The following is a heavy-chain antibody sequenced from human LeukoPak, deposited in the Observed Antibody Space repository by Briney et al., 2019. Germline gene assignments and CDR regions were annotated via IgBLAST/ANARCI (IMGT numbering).Heavy chain of an antibody. V-gene: IGHV1-18*01. CDR2: ISAYNGNT. Sequence: GASVKVSCKASDYTFTSYGISWVRQAPGQGLEWMGWISAYNGNTNYAQKLQGRVTMTTDTSTSTAYMELRSLRSDDTVVYYCARYLDQLAPTLGYYYYMDVWGKGTTVTISS. J-gene: IGHJ6*03. D-gene: IGHD2-2*01. CDR1: DYTFTSYG. CDR3: ARYLDQLAPTLGYYYYMDV.